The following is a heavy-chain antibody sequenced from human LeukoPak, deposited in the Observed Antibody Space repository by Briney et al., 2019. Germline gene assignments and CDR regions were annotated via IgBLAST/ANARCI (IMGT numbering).Heavy chain of an antibody. J-gene: IGHJ3*02. CDR2: INPNNGGT. CDR1: GYTFTGYY. Sequence: ASVKVSCKASGYTFTGYYIHWVRQAPGQGLDWMGRINPNNGGTNYAQKFQGRVTMTRGMSMGTAYMELSRLRSDDTAVYYCAGEDNSSGYRPFDIWGQGTMVTVPS. D-gene: IGHD3-22*01. V-gene: IGHV1-2*06. CDR3: AGEDNSSGYRPFDI.